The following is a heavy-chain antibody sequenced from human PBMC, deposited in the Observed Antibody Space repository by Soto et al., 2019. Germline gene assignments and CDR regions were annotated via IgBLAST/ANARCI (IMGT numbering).Heavy chain of an antibody. CDR3: ASEIVVVVAATDDY. Sequence: GGSLRLSCAASGFTFSSYAMHWVRQAPGKGLEWVAVISYDGSNKYYADSVKGRFTISRDNSKNTLYLQMNSLRAEDTAVYYCASEIVVVVAATDDYWGQGTLVTVSS. CDR2: ISYDGSNK. J-gene: IGHJ4*02. V-gene: IGHV3-30-3*01. D-gene: IGHD2-15*01. CDR1: GFTFSSYA.